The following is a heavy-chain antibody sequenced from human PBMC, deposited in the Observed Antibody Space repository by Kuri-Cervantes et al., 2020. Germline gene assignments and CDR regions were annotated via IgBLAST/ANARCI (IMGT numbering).Heavy chain of an antibody. V-gene: IGHV3-7*01. CDR1: GFTFSSYW. Sequence: GESLKISCAASGFTFSSYWMSWVRQAPGKGLEWVANIKHDGSEEYYADSVKGRFTISRDNAKNSLSLQMNSLRAEDTAVYYCARGIAPTPGMDVWGQGTTVTVSS. J-gene: IGHJ6*02. CDR2: IKHDGSEE. CDR3: ARGIAPTPGMDV. D-gene: IGHD2-21*01.